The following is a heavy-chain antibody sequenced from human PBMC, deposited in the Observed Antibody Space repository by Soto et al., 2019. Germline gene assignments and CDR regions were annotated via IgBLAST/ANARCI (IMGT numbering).Heavy chain of an antibody. CDR2: INHSGST. CDR1: GGSFSDYY. J-gene: IGHJ5*02. V-gene: IGHV4-34*01. Sequence: SETLSLTCAVYGGSFSDYYWSWIRQPPGKGLEWIGEINHSGSTNYNPSLKTRVTISVDTSKNQFSLTLSSVTAADTAVYYCASRWPICFDPWGQGTRVT. CDR3: ASRWPICFDP.